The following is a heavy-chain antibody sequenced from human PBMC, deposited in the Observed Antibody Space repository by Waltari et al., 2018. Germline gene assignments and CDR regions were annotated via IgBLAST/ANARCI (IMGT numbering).Heavy chain of an antibody. V-gene: IGHV4-61*02. CDR1: GGSISSGSYY. J-gene: IGHJ3*02. CDR3: ASSHVGRAFDI. CDR2: IYTSGST. Sequence: QVQLQESGPGLVKPSQTLSLTCTVSGGSISSGSYYWSWIRQPAGKGLEWIGRIYTSGSTNYNPSLKSRVTISVDTSKNQFSLKLSSVTAADTAVYYCASSHVGRAFDIWGQGTMVTVSS. D-gene: IGHD1-26*01.